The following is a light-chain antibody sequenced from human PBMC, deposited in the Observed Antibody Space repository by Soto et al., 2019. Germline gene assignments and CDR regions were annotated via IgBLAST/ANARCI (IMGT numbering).Light chain of an antibody. Sequence: LTQPHSVSESPGKTVTISCTRSSGNIASNYVQWYHQRPGSAPTIVMYEDNQRPSGVPDRFSGSIDRSSNSASLTISGLKTEDEGDFYCQSYDSSNWVFGGGTKLTVL. CDR3: QSYDSSNWV. CDR2: EDN. V-gene: IGLV6-57*04. CDR1: SGNIASNY. J-gene: IGLJ3*02.